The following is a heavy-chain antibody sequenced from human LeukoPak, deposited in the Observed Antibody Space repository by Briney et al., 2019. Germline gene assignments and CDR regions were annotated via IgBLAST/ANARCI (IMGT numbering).Heavy chain of an antibody. CDR1: GFTFSSYA. Sequence: EPGGSLRLSCAASGFTFSSYAMHWVRQAPGKGLEWVAVISYDGSNKYYADSVKGRFTISRDNSKNTLYLQMNSLRAEDTAVYYCARVGSIDSSGYYLGQYYYYGMDVWGQGTAVTVSS. J-gene: IGHJ6*02. V-gene: IGHV3-30-3*01. CDR3: ARVGSIDSSGYYLGQYYYYGMDV. CDR2: ISYDGSNK. D-gene: IGHD3-22*01.